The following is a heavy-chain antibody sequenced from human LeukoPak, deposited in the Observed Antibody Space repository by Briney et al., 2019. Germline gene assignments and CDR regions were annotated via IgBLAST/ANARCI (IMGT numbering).Heavy chain of an antibody. V-gene: IGHV4-34*01. CDR2: INHSGST. Sequence: PSETLSLTCAVYGGSFSGYYWSWIRQPPGKGLEWIGEINHSGSTNHNPSLKSRVTISVDTSKNQFSLKLSSVTAADTAVYYCASPDTYYYDSSGYYHFDYWGQGTLVTVSS. J-gene: IGHJ4*02. CDR1: GGSFSGYY. CDR3: ASPDTYYYDSSGYYHFDY. D-gene: IGHD3-22*01.